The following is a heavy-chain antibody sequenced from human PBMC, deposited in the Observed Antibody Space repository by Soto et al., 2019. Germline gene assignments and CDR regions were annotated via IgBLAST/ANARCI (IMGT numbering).Heavy chain of an antibody. CDR3: ARDSGAAVHSSGWFTYYYGMDV. CDR1: GFTFSSYA. J-gene: IGHJ6*02. Sequence: PGGSLRLSCAASGFTFSSYAMHWVRQAPGKGLEWVAVISYDGSNKYYADSVKGRFTISRDNSKNTLYLQMNSLRAEDTAVYYCARDSGAAVHSSGWFTYYYGMDVWGQGTTVTVSS. D-gene: IGHD6-19*01. CDR2: ISYDGSNK. V-gene: IGHV3-30-3*01.